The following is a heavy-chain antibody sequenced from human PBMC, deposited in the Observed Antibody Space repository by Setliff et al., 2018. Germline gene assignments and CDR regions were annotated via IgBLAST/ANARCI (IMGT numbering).Heavy chain of an antibody. D-gene: IGHD4-17*01. V-gene: IGHV7-4-1*02. CDR3: ARADHLVTTTFDY. CDR1: GYTFTSYG. CDR2: INTKTGDP. J-gene: IGHJ4*01. Sequence: ASVNVSCKASGYTFTSYGISWVRQAPGQGLEWMGWINTKTGDPTYAQGYTGRFAFSLDTSDSATYLDISNLKAEDTATYYCARADHLVTTTFDYWGQGTLVTVSS.